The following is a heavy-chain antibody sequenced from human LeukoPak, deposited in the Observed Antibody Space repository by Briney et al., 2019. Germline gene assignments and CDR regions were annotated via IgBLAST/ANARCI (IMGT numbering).Heavy chain of an antibody. CDR2: INPNSGGT. CDR1: GYTFTGYY. CDR3: ARDQGGSYYSFDY. J-gene: IGHJ4*02. V-gene: IGHV1-2*02. Sequence: ASVKVSCKASGYTFTGYYMHWVRQAPGQELEWMGWINPNSGGTNYAQKFQGRVTMTRDTSISTAYMELSRLRSDDTAVYYCARDQGGSYYSFDYWGQGTLVTVSS. D-gene: IGHD1-26*01.